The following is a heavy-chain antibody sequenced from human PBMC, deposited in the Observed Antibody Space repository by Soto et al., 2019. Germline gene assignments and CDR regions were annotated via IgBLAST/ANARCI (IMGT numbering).Heavy chain of an antibody. J-gene: IGHJ6*02. Sequence: GASVKVSCKASGGSFSSYASSWVRQAPGQGLEWMGGIIPIFGTANYAQKFQGRVTITADESTSTAYMELSSLRSEDTAVYYCARGRRVAAAGGTMDYYYYGMDVWGQGTTVTVSS. CDR1: GGSFSSYA. D-gene: IGHD6-13*01. CDR3: ARGRRVAAAGGTMDYYYYGMDV. CDR2: IIPIFGTA. V-gene: IGHV1-69*13.